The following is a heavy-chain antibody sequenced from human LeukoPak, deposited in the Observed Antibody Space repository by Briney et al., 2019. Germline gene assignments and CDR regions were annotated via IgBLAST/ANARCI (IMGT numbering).Heavy chain of an antibody. CDR1: GFTFSSYE. V-gene: IGHV3-21*01. CDR3: ASGYDFWTGYYTYYFDY. J-gene: IGHJ4*02. D-gene: IGHD3-3*01. CDR2: ISSSSSYI. Sequence: PGGSLRLSCAASGFTFSSYEMNWVRQAPGKGLEWVSSISSSSSYIYYADSVKGRFTISRDNAKNSLYLQMNSLRAEDTAVYYCASGYDFWTGYYTYYFDYWGQGTLVTVSS.